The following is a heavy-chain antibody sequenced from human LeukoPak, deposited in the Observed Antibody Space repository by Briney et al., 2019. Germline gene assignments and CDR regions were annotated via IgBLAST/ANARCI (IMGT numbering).Heavy chain of an antibody. D-gene: IGHD3-22*01. CDR1: GFTFSSYA. CDR3: AKQRDYYDSSGYYRGYYFDY. V-gene: IGHV3-23*01. Sequence: GGSLRLSCADSGFTFSSYAMSWVRQAPGKGLEWVSSISGSSTRTYYADYVKGRFTVSRDNPKNTLYLQMNSLRAEDTAVYYCAKQRDYYDSSGYYRGYYFDYWGQGTLVTVSS. J-gene: IGHJ4*02. CDR2: ISGSSTRT.